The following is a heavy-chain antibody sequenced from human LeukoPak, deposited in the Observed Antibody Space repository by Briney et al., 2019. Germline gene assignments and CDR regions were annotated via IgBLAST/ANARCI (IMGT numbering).Heavy chain of an antibody. CDR2: IYYSGST. D-gene: IGHD3-22*01. V-gene: IGHV4-59*08. CDR1: GGSISSYY. Sequence: PSETLPLTCTVSGGSISSYYWSWIRQPPGKGLEWIGYIYYSGSTNYNPSLKSRVTISVDTSKNQFSLKLSSVTAADTAVYYCARHVDSSGYGDHAFDIWGQGTMVTVSS. J-gene: IGHJ3*02. CDR3: ARHVDSSGYGDHAFDI.